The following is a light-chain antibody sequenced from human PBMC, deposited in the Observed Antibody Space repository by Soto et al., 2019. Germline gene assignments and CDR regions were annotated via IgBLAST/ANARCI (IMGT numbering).Light chain of an antibody. CDR1: RSDIGSYNN. Sequence: QSVLTQPASVSGSPGQSITISCTGTRSDIGSYNNVAWYQKHPGKAPRVMIFGVTKRPSGISNRFFGSKSGSTASLTISGLQAEDEADYYCYSYAGDYIYVFGSGTKVTVL. V-gene: IGLV2-23*02. J-gene: IGLJ1*01. CDR2: GVT. CDR3: YSYAGDYIYV.